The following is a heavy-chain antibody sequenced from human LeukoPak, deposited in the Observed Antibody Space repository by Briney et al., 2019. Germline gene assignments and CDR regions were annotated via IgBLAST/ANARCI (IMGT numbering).Heavy chain of an antibody. J-gene: IGHJ4*01. D-gene: IGHD1-26*01. CDR1: GFTFSSYW. CDR3: ARDRVGATDYFDY. V-gene: IGHV3-7*03. CDR2: IKQDGSEK. Sequence: GGSLRLSCAASGFTFSSYWMSWVRQAPGKGLEWVANIKQDGSEKYYVDSVKGRFTISRDNAKNSLYLQMNSLRAEDTAVYYCARDRVGATDYFDYWGQGTLVTVSS.